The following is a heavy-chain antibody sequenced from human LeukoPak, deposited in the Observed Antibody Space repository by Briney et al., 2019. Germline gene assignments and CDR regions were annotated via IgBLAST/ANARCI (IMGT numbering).Heavy chain of an antibody. CDR3: ARAVQAYYYMDV. CDR1: GFTFDDYG. V-gene: IGHV3-20*01. J-gene: IGHJ6*03. CDR2: INWNDGST. Sequence: GGSLRLSCAASGFTFDDYGMSWVRQAPGKGLEWVSGINWNDGSTGYADSVKGRFTISRDNAKNSLYLQMNSLRAEDTALYHCARAVQAYYYMDVWGKGTTVAVSS.